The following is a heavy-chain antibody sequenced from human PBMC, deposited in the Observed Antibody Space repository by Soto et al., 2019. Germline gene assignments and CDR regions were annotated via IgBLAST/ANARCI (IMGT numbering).Heavy chain of an antibody. CDR1: GYTFTSYD. CDR3: ATAGNYYGMDV. V-gene: IGHV1-8*01. CDR2: MNPDSGNT. Sequence: ASVKVSCKASGYTFTSYDINWVRQATGQGPEWMGWMNPDSGNTGYVQKFQGRATMTRNTAISTAYMELSSLRSEDTAVYYCATAGNYYGMDVWGQGTTVTVSS. J-gene: IGHJ6*02.